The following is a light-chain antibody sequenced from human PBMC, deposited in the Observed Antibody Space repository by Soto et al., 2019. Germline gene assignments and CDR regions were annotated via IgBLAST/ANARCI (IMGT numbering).Light chain of an antibody. CDR2: DAS. CDR1: QTINRF. CDR3: QQRANWPPAT. V-gene: IGKV3-11*01. J-gene: IGKJ2*01. Sequence: EIVLTQSPATLSLSPGERATLSCRASQTINRFLAWYQQKPGQAPRLLIYDASNRATDIPARFSGSGSGTDFTLTISSLEPEDFAVYYCQQRANWPPATFGQGTKLEIK.